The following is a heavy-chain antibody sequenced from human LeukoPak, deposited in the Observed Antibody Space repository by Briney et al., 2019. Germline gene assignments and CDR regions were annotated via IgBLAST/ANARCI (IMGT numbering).Heavy chain of an antibody. D-gene: IGHD3-9*01. CDR2: IKQDGSEK. V-gene: IGHV3-7*01. J-gene: IGHJ4*02. Sequence: GGSLRLSCAASGFTFSSYWMSWVRQAPGKGLEWVANIKQDGSEKYYVDSVKGRFTISRDNAKNSLYLQMNSLRAEDTAVYYCARVSTPRGPLRYFDWLPDYWGQGTLVTVSS. CDR1: GFTFSSYW. CDR3: ARVSTPRGPLRYFDWLPDY.